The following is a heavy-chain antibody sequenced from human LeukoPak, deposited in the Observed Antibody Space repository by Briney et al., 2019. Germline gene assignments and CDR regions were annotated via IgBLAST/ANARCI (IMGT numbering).Heavy chain of an antibody. CDR1: GGTFSSYA. CDR2: IIPIFGTA. Sequence: ASVKVSCKASGGTFSSYAISWVRQAPGQGLEWMGGIIPIFGTANYAQKFQGRVTITADESTSTAYMELSSLRSEDTAVYYCASPERNAIFGVVNYGMDVWGQGTTVTVSS. J-gene: IGHJ6*02. V-gene: IGHV1-69*13. D-gene: IGHD3-3*01. CDR3: ASPERNAIFGVVNYGMDV.